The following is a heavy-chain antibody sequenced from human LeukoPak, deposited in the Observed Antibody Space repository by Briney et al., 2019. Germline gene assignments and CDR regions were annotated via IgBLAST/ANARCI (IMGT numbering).Heavy chain of an antibody. V-gene: IGHV3-7*03. CDR1: GFTFSSYW. D-gene: IGHD6-19*01. Sequence: PGGSLRLSCAASGFTFSSYWMSWVRQAPGKGLEWVANIKQDGSEKYYVDSVKGRFTISRDNAKNSLYLQMNSLRAEDTAVYYCARDAGVEQWLSPLDYWSQGTLVTVSS. CDR2: IKQDGSEK. CDR3: ARDAGVEQWLSPLDY. J-gene: IGHJ4*02.